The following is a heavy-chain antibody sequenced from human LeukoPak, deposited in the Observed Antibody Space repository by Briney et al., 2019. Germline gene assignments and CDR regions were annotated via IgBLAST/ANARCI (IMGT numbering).Heavy chain of an antibody. Sequence: SETLSLTCAVYGGSFSGYYWSWIRQPPGKGLEWIGEINHSGSTNYNPSLKSRVTISVDTSKNQFSLKLSSVTAADTAVYYCARGRNGYCSSTSCYRFDHWGQGTLVTVSS. CDR3: ARGRNGYCSSTSCYRFDH. CDR2: INHSGST. J-gene: IGHJ4*02. D-gene: IGHD2-2*01. V-gene: IGHV4-34*01. CDR1: GGSFSGYY.